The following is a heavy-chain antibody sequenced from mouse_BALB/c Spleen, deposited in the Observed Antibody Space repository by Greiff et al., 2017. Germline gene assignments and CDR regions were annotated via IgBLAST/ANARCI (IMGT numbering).Heavy chain of an antibody. J-gene: IGHJ4*01. CDR1: GFSLTSYG. V-gene: IGHV2-2*02. D-gene: IGHD1-1*01. Sequence: VKLQESGPGLVQPSQSLSITCTVSGFSLTSYGVHWVRQSPGKGLEWLGVIWSGGSTDYNAAFISRLSISKDNSKSQVFFKMNSLQANDTAIYYCARKFDYGSKDYAMDYWGQGTSVTVSS. CDR2: IWSGGST. CDR3: ARKFDYGSKDYAMDY.